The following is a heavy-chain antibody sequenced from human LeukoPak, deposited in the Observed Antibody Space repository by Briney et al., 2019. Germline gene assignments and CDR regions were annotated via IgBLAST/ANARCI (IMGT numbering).Heavy chain of an antibody. CDR3: AKDSGNSPGDSFDY. CDR2: ISSSSSTI. D-gene: IGHD4-23*01. Sequence: GGSLRLSCAASGFTFSSYSMNWVRQAPGKGLEWVSYISSSSSTIYYADSVKGRFTISRDNAKNSLYLQMNSLRAEDTAVYYCAKDSGNSPGDSFDYWGQGTLVTVSS. CDR1: GFTFSSYS. V-gene: IGHV3-48*01. J-gene: IGHJ4*02.